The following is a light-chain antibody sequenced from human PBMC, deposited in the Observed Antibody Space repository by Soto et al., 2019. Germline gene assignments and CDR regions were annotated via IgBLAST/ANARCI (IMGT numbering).Light chain of an antibody. CDR3: LQDHNYPLT. J-gene: IGKJ4*01. CDR2: AAS. CDR1: QGIGND. V-gene: IGKV1-6*01. Sequence: AIQMTQSPSSLSVSVGDSVTITCRASQGIGNDVGWYQQKPGKAPKLLIYAASSLQSGVPSRFSGSRSGTDVTLTISSLQPEDVATYYCLQDHNYPLTFGGGTKVEIK.